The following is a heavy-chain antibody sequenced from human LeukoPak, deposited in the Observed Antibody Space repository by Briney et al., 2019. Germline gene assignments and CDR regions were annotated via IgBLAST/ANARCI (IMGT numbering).Heavy chain of an antibody. D-gene: IGHD3-10*01. J-gene: IGHJ4*02. Sequence: ASVKVSCKASGYTFTGYYMHWVRQAPGQGLEWMGLINPNSGGTNYAQKFQGRVTMTRDTSISTAYLELNGLRSDDTAVYYCARDLDYGSGSFSNWGQGAIVTVSS. V-gene: IGHV1-2*02. CDR2: INPNSGGT. CDR3: ARDLDYGSGSFSN. CDR1: GYTFTGYY.